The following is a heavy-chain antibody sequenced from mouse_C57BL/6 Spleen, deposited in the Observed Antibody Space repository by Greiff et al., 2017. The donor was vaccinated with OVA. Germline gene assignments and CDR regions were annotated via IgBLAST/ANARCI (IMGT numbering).Heavy chain of an antibody. J-gene: IGHJ1*03. CDR1: GFNITDYY. V-gene: IGHV14-2*01. CDR3: ARRYYGSSYEYFDV. CDR2: IDPDDGET. Sequence: EVQLQQSGADLVQPGASVKLSCTASGFNITDYYMHWVRQRPEQGLEWIGRIDPDDGETKYAPKFQGTVTITADTCSNTAYLQLSSLTSEDTAVYYCARRYYGSSYEYFDVWGTGTTVTVSS. D-gene: IGHD1-1*01.